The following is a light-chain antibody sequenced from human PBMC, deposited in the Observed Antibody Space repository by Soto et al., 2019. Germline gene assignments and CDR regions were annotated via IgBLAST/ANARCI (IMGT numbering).Light chain of an antibody. Sequence: EIVLTQFPGALSLSPGERVTLSCRASQTVSNTYLAWYQQKSGQAPKFLIYGASNRATGIPDRFSGSGSGTDFTLTISRLEPGDFAVYYCQQYGALPPTFGGGTKVEIK. CDR1: QTVSNTY. CDR2: GAS. CDR3: QQYGALPPT. V-gene: IGKV3-20*01. J-gene: IGKJ4*01.